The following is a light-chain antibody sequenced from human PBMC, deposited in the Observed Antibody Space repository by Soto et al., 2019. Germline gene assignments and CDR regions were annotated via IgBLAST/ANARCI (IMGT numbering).Light chain of an antibody. V-gene: IGKV3-11*01. Sequence: EIVLTQSPATLSLSPGERATLSCRASQSVSGYLAWYQQKPGQPPRLLIYDASIRATSIPARFSGGGSGTALTLTITSLEAEDFAVYYCPQRFNWPLTCGGGTKVEIK. CDR2: DAS. CDR3: PQRFNWPLT. CDR1: QSVSGY. J-gene: IGKJ4*01.